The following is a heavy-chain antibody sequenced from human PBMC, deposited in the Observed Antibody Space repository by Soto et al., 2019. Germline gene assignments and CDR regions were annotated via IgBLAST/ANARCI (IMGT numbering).Heavy chain of an antibody. D-gene: IGHD3-10*01. J-gene: IGHJ6*02. CDR2: IYYSGRT. CDR3: ARESFTMVRGVIIRAGYYYYGMDV. CDR1: GGSISSSSYY. Sequence: SETLSLTCTVSGGSISSSSYYWGWIRQPPGKGLEWIGSIYYSGRTHYNPSLKSRVTISVDTSKNQFSLKLSSVTAADTAVYYCARESFTMVRGVIIRAGYYYYGMDVWGQGTTVTVSS. V-gene: IGHV4-39*02.